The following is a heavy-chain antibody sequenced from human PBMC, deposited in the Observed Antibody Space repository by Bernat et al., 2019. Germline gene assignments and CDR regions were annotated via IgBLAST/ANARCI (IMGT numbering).Heavy chain of an antibody. CDR3: ARSITMVGGVMGIYFDY. V-gene: IGHV5-10-1*03. CDR1: GYSFTSYW. D-gene: IGHD3-10*01. Sequence: EVQLVQSGAEVKKPGESLRISCKGSGYSFTSYWISWVRQMPGKGLEWMGRIDPSDSYTNYSPSFQGHVTISADKSISTAYLQWSSMKASDTAMYYCARSITMVGGVMGIYFDYWGQGTLVTVSS. CDR2: IDPSDSYT. J-gene: IGHJ4*02.